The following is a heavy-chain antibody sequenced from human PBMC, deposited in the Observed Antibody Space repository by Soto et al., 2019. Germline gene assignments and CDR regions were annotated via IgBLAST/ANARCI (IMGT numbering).Heavy chain of an antibody. D-gene: IGHD6-13*01. Sequence: SETLSLTCTVSGGSISSGDYYWSWIRQPPGKGLEWIGYIYYSGSTYYNPSLKSRVTISVDTSKNQFSLKLSSVTAADTAVYYCARDSIAAAGIQGYYYYGMDVWGQGTTDTVSS. J-gene: IGHJ6*02. CDR2: IYYSGST. CDR3: ARDSIAAAGIQGYYYYGMDV. V-gene: IGHV4-30-4*01. CDR1: GGSISSGDYY.